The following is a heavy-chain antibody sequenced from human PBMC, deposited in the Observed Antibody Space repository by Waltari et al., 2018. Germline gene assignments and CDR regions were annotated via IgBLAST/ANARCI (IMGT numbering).Heavy chain of an antibody. J-gene: IGHJ4*02. CDR2: INAGNGNT. Sequence: VQLVQSGAEVKKPGASVKVSCKASGYTFTSYAMHWVSKAPGQRLEWMGWINAGNGNTKYSQKFQGRVTITRDTSASTAYMGLSSLRSEDTAVYYCAREGGASIAAAGDSPEYWGQGTLVTVSS. CDR1: GYTFTSYA. D-gene: IGHD6-13*01. CDR3: AREGGASIAAAGDSPEY. V-gene: IGHV1-3*01.